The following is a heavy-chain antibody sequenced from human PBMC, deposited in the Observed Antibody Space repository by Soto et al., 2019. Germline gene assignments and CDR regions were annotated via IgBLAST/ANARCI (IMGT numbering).Heavy chain of an antibody. D-gene: IGHD3-10*01. CDR1: GFTALSYA. CDR3: AREVKGVTSFDY. V-gene: IGHV1-3*01. J-gene: IGHJ4*02. Sequence: QVRLIQSGPEMMQPGASVRVSCKASGFTALSYAFHWVRQAPGQGPEWLGWLNGGVDGASYSQRFQGRVTIPRDTSTNTVYLEVTALTSEDTAGYYCAREVKGVTSFDYWGQGTLVTVSS. CDR2: LNGGVDGA.